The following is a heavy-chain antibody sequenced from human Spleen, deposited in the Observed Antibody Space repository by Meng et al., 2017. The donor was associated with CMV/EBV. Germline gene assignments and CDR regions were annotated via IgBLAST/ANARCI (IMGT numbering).Heavy chain of an antibody. CDR3: ARGTGIFDY. D-gene: IGHD7-27*01. CDR2: ISPSIGST. CDR1: GYTFTSHG. J-gene: IGHJ4*02. Sequence: VSCWASGYTFTSHGLTWARQAPGHGLEWMGWISPSIGSTTYAQKLEDRVTMTTDRSTTTAYLELRSLRYDDTAVYFCARGTGIFDYWGQGTLVTVSS. V-gene: IGHV1-18*04.